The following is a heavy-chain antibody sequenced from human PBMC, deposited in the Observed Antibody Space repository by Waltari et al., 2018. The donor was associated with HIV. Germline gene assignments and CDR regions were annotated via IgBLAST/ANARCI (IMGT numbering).Heavy chain of an antibody. J-gene: IGHJ3*01. V-gene: IGHV3-33*03. D-gene: IGHD1-26*01. CDR1: VVNLNIYD. Sequence: QVHLVESGGAVVQPGWSLRLSCTASVVNLNIYDIHWVRQAPGRGLEWVAGVRDDGSQDDDGDSVKGRFTISRDNYKTAIFLEMTIWRLEDTAKYYCAKDGAPGRDAIFDSWGQGTLVTV. CDR3: AKDGAPGRDAIFDS. CDR2: VRDDGSQD.